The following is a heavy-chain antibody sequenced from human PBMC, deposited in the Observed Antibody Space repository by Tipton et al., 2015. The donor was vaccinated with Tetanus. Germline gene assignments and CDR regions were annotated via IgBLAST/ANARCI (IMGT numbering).Heavy chain of an antibody. Sequence: SLRLSCATSGLSFSGYGLHWLRQAPGKGLEWVALVAYDGNNKYYADSVKGRFTISRDNSKDTLYLQMNSLRPEDTAVYYCARVVRDYYYGMDVWGQGTTVTVSS. CDR3: ARVVRDYYYGMDV. J-gene: IGHJ6*02. CDR2: VAYDGNNK. V-gene: IGHV3-30-3*01. CDR1: GLSFSGYG. D-gene: IGHD3-22*01.